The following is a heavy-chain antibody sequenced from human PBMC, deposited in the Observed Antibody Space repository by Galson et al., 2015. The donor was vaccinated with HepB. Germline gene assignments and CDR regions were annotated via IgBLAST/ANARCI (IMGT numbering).Heavy chain of an antibody. Sequence: SLRLSCAVSGFTVSSDYMSWVRQAPGKGLEWVSIIYSGGSTYYADSVKGRFTISRDSSKNTLYLQMNSLRAEDTAMYYCARVGSYYYDCFDPWGQGTLVTVSS. D-gene: IGHD3-22*01. CDR3: ARVGSYYYDCFDP. V-gene: IGHV3-66*01. CDR2: IYSGGST. J-gene: IGHJ5*02. CDR1: GFTVSSDY.